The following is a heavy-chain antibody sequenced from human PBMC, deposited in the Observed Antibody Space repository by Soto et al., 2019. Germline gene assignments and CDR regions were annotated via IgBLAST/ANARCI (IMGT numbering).Heavy chain of an antibody. Sequence: SETLSLTCTVSGVSINSGDYCWSWIRQPPGKGLEWIGYIYYSGSTYYNPSLKSRVTISVDTSKNQFSLKLSSVTAADTAVYYCARERPDGARLDPWGQGTLVTVSS. V-gene: IGHV4-30-4*01. CDR1: GVSINSGDYC. CDR3: ARERPDGARLDP. CDR2: IYYSGST. D-gene: IGHD6-6*01. J-gene: IGHJ5*02.